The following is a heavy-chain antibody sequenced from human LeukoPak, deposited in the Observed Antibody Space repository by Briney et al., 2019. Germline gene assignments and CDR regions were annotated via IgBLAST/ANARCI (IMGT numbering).Heavy chain of an antibody. D-gene: IGHD2-2*01. CDR3: ARDLVVFEGYCSSTSCRLFDY. J-gene: IGHJ4*02. V-gene: IGHV1-69*05. CDR2: IIPIFGTA. CDR1: GGTFSSYA. Sequence: SVKVSCKASGGTFSSYAISWVRQAPGQGLEWMGGIIPIFGTANYAQKLQGRVTMTTDTSTSTAYMELRSLRSDDTAVYYCARDLVVFEGYCSSTSCRLFDYWGQGTLVTVSS.